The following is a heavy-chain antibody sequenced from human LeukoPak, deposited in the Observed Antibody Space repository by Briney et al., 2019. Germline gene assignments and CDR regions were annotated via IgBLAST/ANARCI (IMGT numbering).Heavy chain of an antibody. CDR1: GGSISSSSYY. J-gene: IGHJ5*02. Sequence: SETLSLTCTVSGGSISSSSYYWGWIRQPPGKGLEWIGSIYYSGSTYYNPSLKSRVTISVDTSKNQFSLKLSSVTAADTAVYYCASDRASSGYYQGDWFDPWGQGTLVTVSS. CDR3: ASDRASSGYYQGDWFDP. D-gene: IGHD3-22*01. V-gene: IGHV4-39*01. CDR2: IYYSGST.